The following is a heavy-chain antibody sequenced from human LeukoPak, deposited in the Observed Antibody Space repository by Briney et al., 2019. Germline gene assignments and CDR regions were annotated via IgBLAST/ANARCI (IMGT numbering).Heavy chain of an antibody. J-gene: IGHJ3*02. Sequence: SETLSLTCTVSGGSISSGSYYWSWIRQPAGKGLEWIGRIYTSGSTNYNPSLKSRVTISVDTSKNQFSLKLSSVSASDTAVYYCARWGESGDYAVHAFDIWGQGTMVTVSS. CDR3: ARWGESGDYAVHAFDI. CDR1: GGSISSGSYY. V-gene: IGHV4-61*02. D-gene: IGHD2-21*02. CDR2: IYTSGST.